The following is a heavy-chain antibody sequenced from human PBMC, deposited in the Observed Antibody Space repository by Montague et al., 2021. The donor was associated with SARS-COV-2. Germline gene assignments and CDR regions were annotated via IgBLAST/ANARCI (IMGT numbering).Heavy chain of an antibody. CDR1: GGSISSRSYY. CDR2: IYYTGST. V-gene: IGHV4-39*07. J-gene: IGHJ6*02. CDR3: ARDTRIAMLVVVTRFGLDV. Sequence: SETLSLTCTVSGGSISSRSYYWGWIRQPPGKGLEWVGSIYYTGSTYYXXXLKSRVTISVDTSKNQFSLKLSSVTAADTAVYYCARDTRIAMLVVVTRFGLDVWGQGTTVTVSS. D-gene: IGHD3-22*01.